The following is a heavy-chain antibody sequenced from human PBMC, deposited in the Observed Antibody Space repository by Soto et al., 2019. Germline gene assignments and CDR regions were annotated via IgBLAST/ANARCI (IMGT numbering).Heavy chain of an antibody. J-gene: IGHJ4*02. Sequence: QVQLVQSGAEVKKPGSSVKVSCKSSGGTFSHYAITWVRQAPGQGLEWMGGIVPVSGTTDYAEKFRGRVTIIADKVTSTAYMELTNLQSDDTAVYYCARARGYCGATGCYSGFWGQGTLVTVSS. CDR2: IVPVSGTT. D-gene: IGHD2-2*02. V-gene: IGHV1-69*06. CDR3: ARARGYCGATGCYSGF. CDR1: GGTFSHYA.